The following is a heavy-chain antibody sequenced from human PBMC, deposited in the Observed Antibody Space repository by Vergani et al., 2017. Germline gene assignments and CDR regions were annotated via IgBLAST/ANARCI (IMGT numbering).Heavy chain of an antibody. CDR1: GGTFSSYA. J-gene: IGHJ6*02. CDR3: ARYGGDYAPGYYYGMDV. CDR2: IIPIFGTA. D-gene: IGHD4-17*01. V-gene: IGHV1-69*06. Sequence: QVQLVQSGAEVKKPGSSVKVSCKASGGTFSSYAISWVRQAPGQGLEWMGGIIPIFGTANYAQTFQGIVTITADKSTSTAYMELSSLRAEDTAVYYCARYGGDYAPGYYYGMDVWGQGTTVTVSS.